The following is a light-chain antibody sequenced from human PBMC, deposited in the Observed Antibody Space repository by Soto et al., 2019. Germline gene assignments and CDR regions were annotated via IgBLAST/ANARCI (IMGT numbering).Light chain of an antibody. CDR3: QQSYSFPLS. V-gene: IGKV1-39*01. Sequence: DIQMTQSPSSLSASVGDRVTITCRASQSISNSLNWYQQKPGRAPNLLIYTASSLQSGVPSRFSGGGSGTDFTLTISSLQPEDFATYYCQQSYSFPLSFGGGTKVEIK. J-gene: IGKJ4*01. CDR1: QSISNS. CDR2: TAS.